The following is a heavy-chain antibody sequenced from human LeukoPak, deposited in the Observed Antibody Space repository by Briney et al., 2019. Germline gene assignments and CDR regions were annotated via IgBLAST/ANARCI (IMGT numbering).Heavy chain of an antibody. CDR1: GYTFTSYD. J-gene: IGHJ4*02. CDR2: MNPNSGNT. D-gene: IGHD3-22*01. CDR3: ARDRGIVSYYYDSSGYPFDY. V-gene: IGHV1-8*01. Sequence: ASVKVSCKASGYTFTSYDINWVRQATGQGLEWMGWMNPNSGNTGYAQKFQGRVTMTTDTSTSTAYMELRSLRSDDTAVYYCARDRGIVSYYYDSSGYPFDYWGQGTLVTVSS.